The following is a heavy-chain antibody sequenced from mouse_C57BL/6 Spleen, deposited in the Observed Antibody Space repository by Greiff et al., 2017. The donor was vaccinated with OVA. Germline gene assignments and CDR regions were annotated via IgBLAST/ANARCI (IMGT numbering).Heavy chain of an antibody. CDR2: IDPETGGT. D-gene: IGHD2-2*01. Sequence: VQLQQSGAELVRPGASVTLSCKASGYTFTDYEMHWVKQTPVHGLEWIGAIDPETGGTAYNQKFKGKAILTADKSSSTAYMELRSLTSEDSAVYYCTRSGVTPGCFDVWGTGTTVTVSS. CDR3: TRSGVTPGCFDV. CDR1: GYTFTDYE. V-gene: IGHV1-15*01. J-gene: IGHJ1*03.